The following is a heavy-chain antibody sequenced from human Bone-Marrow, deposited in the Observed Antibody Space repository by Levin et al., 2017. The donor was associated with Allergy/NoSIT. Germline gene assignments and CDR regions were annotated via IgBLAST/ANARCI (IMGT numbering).Heavy chain of an antibody. Sequence: GGSLRLSCAASGFTFNNYAMSWVRQGPGKGLEWVSGINGGGGNTYYADSVKGRFTISRDNSKDMLYLQMNSLRVEDTAVYFCARAYCGGDCYMRDYFYNGVDVWGQGTTVTVSS. J-gene: IGHJ6*02. D-gene: IGHD2-21*02. V-gene: IGHV3-23*01. CDR3: ARAYCGGDCYMRDYFYNGVDV. CDR1: GFTFNNYA. CDR2: INGGGGNT.